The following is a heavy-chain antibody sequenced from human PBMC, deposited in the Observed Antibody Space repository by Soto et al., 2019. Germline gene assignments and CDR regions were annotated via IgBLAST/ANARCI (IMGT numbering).Heavy chain of an antibody. CDR3: ATVAPPDSDYYYSGLDV. CDR1: GYMFV. J-gene: IGHJ6*02. V-gene: IGHV1-18*01. Sequence: QAQLVQSAAEVKKPGASVRVSCKAYGYMFVSWVRQAPGQGLESMGWISAYTGSTNYAQKFHDRVTKASDTSKGTPSMELTSLTSDDTAVYYCATVAPPDSDYYYSGLDVWGQGTTVTDSS. CDR2: ISAYTGST. D-gene: IGHD3-22*01.